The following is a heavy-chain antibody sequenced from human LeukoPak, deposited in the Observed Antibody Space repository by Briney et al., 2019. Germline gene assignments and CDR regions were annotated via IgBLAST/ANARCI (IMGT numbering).Heavy chain of an antibody. J-gene: IGHJ4*02. Sequence: ASVKVSCKASGYTFTSYGISWARQAPGQGLEWMGWISAYNGNTNYAQKLQGRVTMTTDTSTSTAYMELRSLRSDDTAVYYCAREGYCSSTSCYGREPDYWGQGTLVTVSS. CDR3: AREGYCSSTSCYGREPDY. CDR1: GYTFTSYG. V-gene: IGHV1-18*01. D-gene: IGHD2-2*01. CDR2: ISAYNGNT.